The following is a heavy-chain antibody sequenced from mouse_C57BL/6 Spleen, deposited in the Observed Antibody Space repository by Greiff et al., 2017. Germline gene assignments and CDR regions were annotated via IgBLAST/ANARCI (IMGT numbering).Heavy chain of an antibody. J-gene: IGHJ2*01. CDR2: ISSGCSTI. CDR3: ARPYYGSLYLDY. CDR1: GFTFSDYG. V-gene: IGHV5-17*01. Sequence: EVKLVESGGGLVKPGGSLKLSCAASGFTFSDYGMHWVRQAPETGLEWVAYISSGCSTIYYADTVKGRFTISRDNAKNTLFLQMTSLRSEDTDMYYCARPYYGSLYLDYWGQGTALTVSS. D-gene: IGHD1-1*01.